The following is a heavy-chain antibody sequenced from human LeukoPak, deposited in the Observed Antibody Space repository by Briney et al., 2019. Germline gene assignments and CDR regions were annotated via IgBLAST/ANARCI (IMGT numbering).Heavy chain of an antibody. CDR3: ARHRPGGAGDY. J-gene: IGHJ4*02. D-gene: IGHD6-6*01. V-gene: IGHV5-10-1*01. Sequence: GESLKISCQGSGYSFTSYWINWVRQMPGKGLGWMGRIDPSDSYTNHSPSFQGHVTISADKSLSTAYLQWSSLKASDTAMYYCARHRPGGAGDYWGQGTLVTVSS. CDR2: IDPSDSYT. CDR1: GYSFTSYW.